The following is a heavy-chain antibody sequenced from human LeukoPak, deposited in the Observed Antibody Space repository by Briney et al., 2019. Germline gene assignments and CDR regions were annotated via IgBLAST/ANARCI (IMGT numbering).Heavy chain of an antibody. CDR2: ISAYNGNT. J-gene: IGHJ6*03. V-gene: IGHV1-18*01. Sequence: ASVKVSCKASGGTFSSYAISWVRQAPGQGLEWMGWISAYNGNTNYAQKLQGRVTMTTDTSTSTAYMELRSLRSDDTAVYYCARVEGYCSSTSCYTTPYYYYYYMDVWGKGTTVTVSS. D-gene: IGHD2-2*01. CDR3: ARVEGYCSSTSCYTTPYYYYYYMDV. CDR1: GGTFSSYA.